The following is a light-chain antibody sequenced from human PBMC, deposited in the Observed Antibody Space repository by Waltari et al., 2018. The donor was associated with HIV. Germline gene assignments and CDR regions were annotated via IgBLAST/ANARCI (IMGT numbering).Light chain of an antibody. J-gene: IGLJ2*01. CDR2: EVS. CDR3: CAYAGSTTYVI. V-gene: IGLV2-23*02. Sequence: QSALTQPASVSGSPGQSITISCTGTSSDVGGYNLVSWDQQHPGKAPKLMIYEVSKRPSGVSNRFSGSKSGNTASLTISGLQAEGEADYYGCAYAGSTTYVIFCGGTKLTVL. CDR1: SSDVGGYNL.